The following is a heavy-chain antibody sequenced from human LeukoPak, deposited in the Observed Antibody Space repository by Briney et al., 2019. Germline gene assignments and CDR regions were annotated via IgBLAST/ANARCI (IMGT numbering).Heavy chain of an antibody. J-gene: IGHJ5*02. V-gene: IGHV4-59*01. Sequence: SETLSLTCSVSGASISSYYYNWIRQSPGKGLEWIGYIYYSGITNYNPSLKSRVPMSLDTSNNQFSLKLSSVTAAATAVYYCARVLLSSGYSTWGQGTLVTVPS. CDR2: IYYSGIT. CDR3: ARVLLSSGYST. D-gene: IGHD3-22*01. CDR1: GASISSYY.